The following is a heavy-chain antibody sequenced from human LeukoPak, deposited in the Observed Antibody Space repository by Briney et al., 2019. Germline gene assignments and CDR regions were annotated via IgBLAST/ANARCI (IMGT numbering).Heavy chain of an antibody. J-gene: IGHJ4*02. CDR3: AKRGAEVGATVAPGDY. CDR2: ISYDGSNK. V-gene: IGHV3-30*18. D-gene: IGHD1-26*01. Sequence: GRSLRLSCAASGFTFSSYGMHWVRQAPGKGLEWVAVISYDGSNKYYADSVKGRFTISSDNSKNTLYLQMNSLRAEDTAVYYCAKRGAEVGATVAPGDYWGQGTLVTVSS. CDR1: GFTFSSYG.